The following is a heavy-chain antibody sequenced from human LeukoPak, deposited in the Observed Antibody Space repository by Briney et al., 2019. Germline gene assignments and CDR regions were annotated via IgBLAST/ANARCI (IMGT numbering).Heavy chain of an antibody. CDR3: ARVKHDWPQPDYFDF. CDR1: GGPIGISSYY. J-gene: IGHJ4*02. Sequence: PSETLSLTCTVSGGPIGISSYYWGWIRQPPGGGLEWIGAIYYSGNTYHNPSLKSRVTISVDTSKNQFSLKLSSVTAADTAVYYCARVKHDWPQPDYFDFWGQGALVTVST. CDR2: IYYSGNT. V-gene: IGHV4-39*07. D-gene: IGHD3-9*01.